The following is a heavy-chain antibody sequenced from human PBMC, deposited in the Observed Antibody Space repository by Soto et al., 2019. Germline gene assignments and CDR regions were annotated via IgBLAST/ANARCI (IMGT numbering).Heavy chain of an antibody. CDR1: GGSIGSGNYY. Sequence: PSETLSLTCTVSGGSIGSGNYYWNWVRQAPGKALEWIGFIHSSGGSYYTPSLNSRVVISLDAFNNRFSLHLSSLAAADTAVYYCGRRGGGFDVYLDSGGQEPLATVP. D-gene: IGHD3-9*01. CDR3: GRRGGGFDVYLDS. CDR2: IHSSGGS. V-gene: IGHV4-31*03. J-gene: IGHJ4*02.